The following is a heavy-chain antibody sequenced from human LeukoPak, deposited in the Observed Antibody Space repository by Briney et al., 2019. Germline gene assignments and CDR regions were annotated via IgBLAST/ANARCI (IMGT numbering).Heavy chain of an antibody. CDR3: ARAYCRSTNCCYPS. CDR1: GFTFSSYW. CDR2: VKQDGSEK. J-gene: IGHJ5*02. V-gene: IGHV3-7*01. Sequence: GGSLRLSCAASGFTFSSYWMTWVRQAPGKGLEWVANVKQDGSEKYYVDSVRGRFTISRDNAQNSLSLQMNILRPQDTAVYYCARAYCRSTNCCYPSWGQGTLVTVSS. D-gene: IGHD2-2*01.